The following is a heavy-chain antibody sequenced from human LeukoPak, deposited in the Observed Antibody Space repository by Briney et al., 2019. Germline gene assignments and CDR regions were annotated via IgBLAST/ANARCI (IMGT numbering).Heavy chain of an antibody. D-gene: IGHD5-18*01. CDR1: GGSISSGGYY. CDR2: IYHSGST. CDR3: ARGTSPLRGYSYGYDPY. Sequence: ASETLSLTCTVSGGSISSGGYYWSWIRQPPGKGLEWIGYIYHSGSTYYNPSLKSRVTISVDRSKNQFSLKLSSVTAADTAVYYCARGTSPLRGYSYGYDPYWGQGTLVTVSS. V-gene: IGHV4-30-2*01. J-gene: IGHJ4*02.